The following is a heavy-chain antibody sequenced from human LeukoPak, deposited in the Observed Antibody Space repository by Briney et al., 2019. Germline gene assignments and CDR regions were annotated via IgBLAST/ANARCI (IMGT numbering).Heavy chain of an antibody. CDR3: ARGRWDLLGADY. J-gene: IGHJ4*02. V-gene: IGHV3-74*01. CDR2: INSDGSST. Sequence: GGSLRLSCAASGFTFSSYWMHWVRQAPGKGLVWVSRINSDGSSTSYADSVKGRFAISRDNAKNTLYLQMNSLRAEDTAVYYCARGRWDLLGADYWGQGTLVTVSS. CDR1: GFTFSSYW. D-gene: IGHD1-26*01.